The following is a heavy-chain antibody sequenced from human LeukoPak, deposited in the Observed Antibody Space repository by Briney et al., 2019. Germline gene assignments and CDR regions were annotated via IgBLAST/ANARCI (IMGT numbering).Heavy chain of an antibody. CDR1: GFTFSSYW. V-gene: IGHV3-74*01. CDR2: INSDGSST. J-gene: IGHJ2*01. Sequence: GGSLRLSCAASGFTFSSYWMHWVRQAPGKGLVWISRINSDGSSTSYADSVKGRFTISRDNAKNTLYLQMNSLRAEDTAVYYCASPLNSVAGGPRYFDLWGRGTLVTVSS. D-gene: IGHD6-19*01. CDR3: ASPLNSVAGGPRYFDL.